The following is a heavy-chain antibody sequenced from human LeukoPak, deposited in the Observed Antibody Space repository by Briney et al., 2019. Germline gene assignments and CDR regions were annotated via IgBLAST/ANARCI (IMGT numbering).Heavy chain of an antibody. Sequence: GGSLRLSCAASGFTLSSYEMNWVRQAPGKGLEWVANIKKDGSEKYYVDSVKGRFTISRDNAKKSLYLQMNSLRAEDTAVYYCARHLSGVTGYTYGRGIDYWGQGTLVTVSS. CDR3: ARHLSGVTGYTYGRGIDY. CDR2: IKKDGSEK. J-gene: IGHJ4*02. V-gene: IGHV3-7*01. D-gene: IGHD5-18*01. CDR1: GFTLSSYE.